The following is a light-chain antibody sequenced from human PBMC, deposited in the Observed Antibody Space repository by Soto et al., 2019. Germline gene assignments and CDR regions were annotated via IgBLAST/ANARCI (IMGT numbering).Light chain of an antibody. J-gene: IGKJ1*01. CDR1: QSISSW. Sequence: DIQMTQSPFTLSASVGDRVTITCRASQSISSWLAWYQQKPGKAPKVLIYDASSLESGVPSRPSGSGSGTEFTLTISSLQPDDFATYYCQHYNNYSGTFGQGTKVDIK. V-gene: IGKV1-5*01. CDR3: QHYNNYSGT. CDR2: DAS.